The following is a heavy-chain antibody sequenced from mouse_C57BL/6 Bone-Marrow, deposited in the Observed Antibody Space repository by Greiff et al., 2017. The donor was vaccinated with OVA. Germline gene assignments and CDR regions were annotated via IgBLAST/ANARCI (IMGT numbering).Heavy chain of an antibody. J-gene: IGHJ4*01. CDR2: IYPGGGYT. CDR3: ARNYYAMDY. Sequence: QVQLKESGAELVRPGTSVKMSCKASGYTFTNYWIGWAKQRPGHGLEWIGDIYPGGGYTKYNEKFKGKATLTADKSSSTAYMQFSSLTSEDSAIDYCARNYYAMDYWGQGTSVTVSS. CDR1: GYTFTNYW. V-gene: IGHV1-63*01.